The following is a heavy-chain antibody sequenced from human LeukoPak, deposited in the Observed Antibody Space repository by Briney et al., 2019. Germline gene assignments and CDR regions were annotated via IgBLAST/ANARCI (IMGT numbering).Heavy chain of an antibody. CDR2: IKTDGSQI. D-gene: IGHD4/OR15-4a*01. CDR1: GFTFSSYW. J-gene: IGHJ4*02. V-gene: IGHV3-7*01. Sequence: PGGSLRLSCVASGFTFSSYWMTWVRRAPGKGLEWVANIKTDGSQIYYVDSVKGRFTISRDNAKNSLYLQMNSLRAEDTAVYYCARRAGAYSHPYDYWGQGTLVTVSS. CDR3: ARRAGAYSHPYDY.